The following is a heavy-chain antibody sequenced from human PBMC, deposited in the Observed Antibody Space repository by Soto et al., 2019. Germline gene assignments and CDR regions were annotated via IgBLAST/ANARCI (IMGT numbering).Heavy chain of an antibody. Sequence: PGGSLRLSCAASGFTVSTKYMSWVRQAPGKGLEWVSVIYSGGSTFYADSVRGRFTISRDNSKNTVNLQMNSLRAEDTAVYYCARDPCAADNWGQGTLVTVSS. CDR2: IYSGGST. CDR3: ARDPCAADN. V-gene: IGHV3-66*01. CDR1: GFTVSTKY. J-gene: IGHJ4*02.